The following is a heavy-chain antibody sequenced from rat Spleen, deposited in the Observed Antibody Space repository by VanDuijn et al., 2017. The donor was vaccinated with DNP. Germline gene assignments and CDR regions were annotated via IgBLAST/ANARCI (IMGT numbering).Heavy chain of an antibody. CDR3: ARQDYGRDY. CDR1: GFTFSHYY. CDR2: ISNGGGNT. Sequence: EVQLVEAGGGLVQPGRSMKLSCVASGFTFSHYYMAWVRQAPTKGLEWVASISNGGGNTYYRDSVKGRFTISRDNAKSTLYLQMDSLRSEDTATYYCARQDYGRDYWGQGVMVTVSS. D-gene: IGHD1-11*01. V-gene: IGHV5-25*01. J-gene: IGHJ2*01.